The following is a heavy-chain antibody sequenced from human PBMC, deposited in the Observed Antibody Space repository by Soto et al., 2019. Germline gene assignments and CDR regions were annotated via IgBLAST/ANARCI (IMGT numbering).Heavy chain of an antibody. CDR3: AKDQASGQGSFDS. J-gene: IGHJ4*02. Sequence: MHWVRQAPDKGLEWVALISYDGSNQYYAYSVKCRFTISRDNSKNTLFLQMNSLRADDTAVYYCAKDQASGQGSFDSWGQGTLVTV. V-gene: IGHV3-30*18. CDR2: ISYDGSNQ.